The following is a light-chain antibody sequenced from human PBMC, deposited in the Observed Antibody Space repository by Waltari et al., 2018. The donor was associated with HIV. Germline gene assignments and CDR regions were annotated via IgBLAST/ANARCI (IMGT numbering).Light chain of an antibody. Sequence: DIHMTQSPSTLSASVGDRITITCRASQSVNDWLAWYQQRPGKAPKLLIYKTSLLYRGDTSRFSGGGSGTTFTLTITSLQPDDVGTYYCQHYDNLLYTFGQGTNLEI. CDR2: KTS. CDR3: QHYDNLLYT. V-gene: IGKV1-5*03. CDR1: QSVNDW. J-gene: IGKJ2*01.